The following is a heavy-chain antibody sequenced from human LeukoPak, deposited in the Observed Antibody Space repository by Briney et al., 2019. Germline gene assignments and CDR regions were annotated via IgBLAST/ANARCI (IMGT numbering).Heavy chain of an antibody. CDR1: GGSISSYY. Sequence: SETLSLTCTVSGGSISSYYWSWIRQPPGKGLEWIGYIYYNGSTNYNPSLKSRVTISVDTSKNQFSLKLSSVTAADTAVYYCARDDGDYGDYFSPWGQGTLVTVSS. D-gene: IGHD4-17*01. CDR2: IYYNGST. CDR3: ARDDGDYGDYFSP. V-gene: IGHV4-59*01. J-gene: IGHJ5*02.